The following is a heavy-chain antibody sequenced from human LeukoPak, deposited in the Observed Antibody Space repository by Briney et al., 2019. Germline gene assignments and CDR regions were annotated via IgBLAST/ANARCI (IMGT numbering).Heavy chain of an antibody. CDR3: ARAVWFGESALGHWFDP. J-gene: IGHJ5*02. D-gene: IGHD3-10*01. Sequence: SETLSLTCAVSGGSISSGGYSWSWIRQPPGKGLEWIGYIYHSGSTYYNPSLKSRVTISVDRSKNQFSLKLSSVTAADTAVYYCARAVWFGESALGHWFDPWGQGTLVTVSS. V-gene: IGHV4-30-2*01. CDR2: IYHSGST. CDR1: GGSISSGGYS.